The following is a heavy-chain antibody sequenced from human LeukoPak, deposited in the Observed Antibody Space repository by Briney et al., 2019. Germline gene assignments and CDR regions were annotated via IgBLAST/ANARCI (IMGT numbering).Heavy chain of an antibody. D-gene: IGHD6-6*01. J-gene: IGHJ5*02. CDR3: ARVGSIAGRRFDP. CDR1: GYSISSGFY. V-gene: IGHV4-38-2*02. CDR2: MYHSGTR. Sequence: PSETLSLTCNVSGYSISSGFYWAWIRQPPGKGLEWIGTMYHSGTRFYNPSLKSRVTISVDTSKNQFSLKLSSVTAADTAVYYCARVGSIAGRRFDPWGQGTLVTVSS.